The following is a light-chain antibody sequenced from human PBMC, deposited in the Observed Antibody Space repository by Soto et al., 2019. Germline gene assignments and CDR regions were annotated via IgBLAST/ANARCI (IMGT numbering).Light chain of an antibody. V-gene: IGLV1-36*01. J-gene: IGLJ3*02. CDR3: AAWDDTLNGQV. CDR1: NSNIGNNA. CDR2: RND. Sequence: QSALTQPPSVSAAPRQRVTISCSGSNSNIGNNAVNWYQQIPGKAPKVLIYRNDVVLSGVSDRFSGSKSGTSASLAISGLQSEDEAHYYCAAWDDTLNGQVFGGGTQLT.